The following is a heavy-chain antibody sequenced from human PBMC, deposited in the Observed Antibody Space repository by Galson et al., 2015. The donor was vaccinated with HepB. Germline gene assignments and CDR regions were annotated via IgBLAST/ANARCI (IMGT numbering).Heavy chain of an antibody. CDR3: ARVSEFLGLTPGGVWFDP. CDR1: GGSISSYY. V-gene: IGHV4-59*01. Sequence: ETLSLTCTVSGGSISSYYWSWIRQPPGKGLEWIGYIYYSGSTNYNPSLKSRVTISVDTSKNQFSLKLSSVTAADTAVYYCARVSEFLGLTPGGVWFDPWGQGTLVTVSS. D-gene: IGHD3-3*01. J-gene: IGHJ5*02. CDR2: IYYSGST.